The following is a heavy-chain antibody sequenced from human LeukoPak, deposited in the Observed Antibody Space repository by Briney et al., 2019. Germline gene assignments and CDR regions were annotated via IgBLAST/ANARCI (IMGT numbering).Heavy chain of an antibody. D-gene: IGHD3-3*01. CDR2: IYYSGST. J-gene: IGHJ4*02. Sequence: SETLSLTCTVSGGSISSYYWSWIRQPPGKGLEWIGYIYYSGSTYYNPSLKSRVTISVDTSKNQFSLKLSSVTAADTAVYYCARNYDLWSGYYYFDHWGQGTLVTVSS. CDR1: GGSISSYY. V-gene: IGHV4-59*12. CDR3: ARNYDLWSGYYYFDH.